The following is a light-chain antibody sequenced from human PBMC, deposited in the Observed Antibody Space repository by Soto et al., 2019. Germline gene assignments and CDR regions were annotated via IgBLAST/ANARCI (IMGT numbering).Light chain of an antibody. Sequence: DIQMTQSPSTLSASVGDRVTITCRASQTIINWLAWYQQKPGKAPKLLIYKASNLEGEVPSRFSGSGSETEFTLTINSLQPDDSATYYCQQYHTYWWTFGQGTNVEIK. J-gene: IGKJ1*01. V-gene: IGKV1-5*03. CDR2: KAS. CDR3: QQYHTYWWT. CDR1: QTIINW.